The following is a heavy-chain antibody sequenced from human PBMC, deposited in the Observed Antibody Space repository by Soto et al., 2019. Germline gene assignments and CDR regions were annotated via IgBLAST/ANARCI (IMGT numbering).Heavy chain of an antibody. J-gene: IGHJ6*02. V-gene: IGHV3-30-3*02. Sequence: GGSLRLSCAASGFTFSAYSMHWVRQAPGKGLEWVALISYDGTITYDADSVEGRFTTSRDNSNDMLYLQINSLRAEDMAVYYCARGERSRSFYYYGMDVWGQGTTVTVSS. CDR1: GFTFSAYS. CDR2: ISYDGTIT. CDR3: ARGERSRSFYYYGMDV. D-gene: IGHD3-16*01.